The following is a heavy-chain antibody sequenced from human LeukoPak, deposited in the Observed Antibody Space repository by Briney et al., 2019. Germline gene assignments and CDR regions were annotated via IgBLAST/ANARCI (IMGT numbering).Heavy chain of an antibody. Sequence: PGRSLRLSCATSGFTFSSYGMHWVRQAPGKGLEWVAVISYDGSNKYYADSVKGRFTISRDNSKNTLYLQMNSLRAEDTAVYYCAKALAYCSGGSCYPTSPMDVWGQGTTVTVSS. D-gene: IGHD2-15*01. CDR3: AKALAYCSGGSCYPTSPMDV. J-gene: IGHJ6*02. V-gene: IGHV3-30*18. CDR1: GFTFSSYG. CDR2: ISYDGSNK.